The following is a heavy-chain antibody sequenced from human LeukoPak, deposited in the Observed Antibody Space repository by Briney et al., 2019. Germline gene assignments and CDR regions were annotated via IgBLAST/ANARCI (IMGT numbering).Heavy chain of an antibody. Sequence: SETLSLTCTVSGGSISSSSYYRGWIRQPPGKGLEWIGSIYYSGSTYYNPSLKSRVTISVDTSKNQFSLKLSSVTAADTAVYYCARAYSNYAWADAFDIWGQGTMVTVSS. CDR2: IYYSGST. CDR3: ARAYSNYAWADAFDI. J-gene: IGHJ3*02. V-gene: IGHV4-39*01. CDR1: GGSISSSSYY. D-gene: IGHD4-11*01.